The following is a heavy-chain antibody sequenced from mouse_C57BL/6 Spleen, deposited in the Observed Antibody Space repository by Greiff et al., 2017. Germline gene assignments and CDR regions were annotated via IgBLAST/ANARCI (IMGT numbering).Heavy chain of an antibody. CDR2: ISSGGDYI. Sequence: EVMLVESGEGLVKPGGSLKLSCAASGFTFSSYAMSWVRQTPEKRLEWVAYISSGGDYIYYADTVQGRFTISRDNARNTLYLQMSSLKSEDTAMYYCTRGGYGFDYWGQGTTLTVSS. CDR3: TRGGYGFDY. D-gene: IGHD1-1*01. V-gene: IGHV5-9-1*02. J-gene: IGHJ2*01. CDR1: GFTFSSYA.